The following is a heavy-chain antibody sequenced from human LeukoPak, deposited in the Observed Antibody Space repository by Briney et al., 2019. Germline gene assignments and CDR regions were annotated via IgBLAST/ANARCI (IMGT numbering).Heavy chain of an antibody. CDR2: IIVSNGAT. CDR3: AREVASGGGSFDY. V-gene: IGHV1-2*02. CDR1: GYTFTGYS. D-gene: IGHD4-23*01. Sequence: ASVKVSCKASGYTFTGYSVHWVRQAPGQGLEWMGWIIVSNGATNYAQKFQGRVTMTRDTSISTAYMELSSLNSDETAIYYCAREVASGGGSFDYWGQGTLVTVSS. J-gene: IGHJ4*02.